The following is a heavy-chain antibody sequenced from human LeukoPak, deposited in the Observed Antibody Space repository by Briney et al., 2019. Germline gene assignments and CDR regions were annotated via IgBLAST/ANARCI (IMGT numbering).Heavy chain of an antibody. J-gene: IGHJ3*02. V-gene: IGHV3-74*01. Sequence: GGSLRLSCAASGFTFRSSRMHWVRQAPGKGLVWVSRINTDGSGTIYADSVKGRFTISRDNAKNTLYLQMNSLRVEDTAVYYCASFTNSAAFDIWGQGTMVTVSS. CDR1: GFTFRSSR. CDR3: ASFTNSAAFDI. D-gene: IGHD4-23*01. CDR2: INTDGSGT.